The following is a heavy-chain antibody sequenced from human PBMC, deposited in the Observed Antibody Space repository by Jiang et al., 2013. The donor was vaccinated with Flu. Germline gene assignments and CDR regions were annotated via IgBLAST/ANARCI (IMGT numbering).Heavy chain of an antibody. J-gene: IGHJ6*03. V-gene: IGHV1-2*02. D-gene: IGHD1-26*01. CDR2: INPNSGGT. CDR3: AKEFSGRYHRYYQYMGV. CDR1: GYSFPNYY. Sequence: VQLVESGAEVKKPGASVKVSCKASGYSFPNYYIYWVRQAPGQGLQWVGWINPNSGGTNYAQEFRGRVTMTTDTYTTMAYMELRSLRPDDTAIYFCAKEFSGRYHRYYQYMGVWGKGTTVTVSS.